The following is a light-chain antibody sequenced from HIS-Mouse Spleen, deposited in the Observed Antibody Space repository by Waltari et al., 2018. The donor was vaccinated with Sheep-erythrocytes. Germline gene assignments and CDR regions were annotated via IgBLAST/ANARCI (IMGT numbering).Light chain of an antibody. J-gene: IGLJ1*01. Sequence: QSALTQPASVSGSPGQSITTSCTGTSSDGGGYNYVSWYPQHPGKAPKLMIYDVSKRPSGVPDRFSGSKSGNTASLTISGLQAEDEADYYCCSYAGSYNHVFATGTKVTVL. CDR2: DVS. V-gene: IGLV2-11*01. CDR1: SSDGGGYNY. CDR3: CSYAGSYNHV.